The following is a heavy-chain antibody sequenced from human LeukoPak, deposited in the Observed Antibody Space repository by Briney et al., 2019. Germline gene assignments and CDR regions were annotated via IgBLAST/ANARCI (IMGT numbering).Heavy chain of an antibody. D-gene: IGHD7-27*01. CDR1: GFTFSSYA. J-gene: IGHJ3*02. CDR2: ISYDGSNK. V-gene: IGHV3-30*04. CDR3: ARAPQLGNDAGAFDI. Sequence: PGGPLRLSCAASGFTFSSYAMHWVRQAPGKGLEWVAVISYDGSNKYYADSVKGRFTISRDNSKNTLYLQMNSLRAEDTAVYYCARAPQLGNDAGAFDIWGQGTMVTVSS.